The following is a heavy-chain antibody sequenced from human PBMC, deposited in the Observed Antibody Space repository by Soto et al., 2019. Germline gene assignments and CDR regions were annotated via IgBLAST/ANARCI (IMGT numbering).Heavy chain of an antibody. Sequence: GGSLRLSCAASGFTFSSYAMHWVRQAPGKGLEWVAVISYDGSNKYYAYSVKGRFTISRDNSKNTLYLQMNSLRAEDTAVYYCAREGSSGWYGMDVWGQGTTVTVSS. CDR3: AREGSSGWYGMDV. CDR1: GFTFSSYA. V-gene: IGHV3-30-3*01. J-gene: IGHJ6*02. CDR2: ISYDGSNK. D-gene: IGHD6-19*01.